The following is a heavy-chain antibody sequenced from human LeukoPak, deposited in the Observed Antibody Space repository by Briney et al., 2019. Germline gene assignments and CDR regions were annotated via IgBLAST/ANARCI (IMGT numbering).Heavy chain of an antibody. J-gene: IGHJ4*02. V-gene: IGHV3-21*01. Sequence: GGSLRLSCAASGFTFSSYSMNWVRQAPGKGLEWVSSISSSSNYIYYADSVKGRFTISRDNAKNSLHLQMSSLRPEDTAVYYCASGGYTSSWYVVDYWGQGTLVTVSS. D-gene: IGHD6-13*01. CDR1: GFTFSSYS. CDR2: ISSSSNYI. CDR3: ASGGYTSSWYVVDY.